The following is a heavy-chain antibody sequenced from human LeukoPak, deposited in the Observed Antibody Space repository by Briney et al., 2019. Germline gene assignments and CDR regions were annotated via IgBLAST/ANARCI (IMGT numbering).Heavy chain of an antibody. CDR3: ARARSGYAYYYYGMDV. CDR1: GGSINNHY. Sequence: SETLSLTCTVSGGSINNHYWSWIRQPPGKGLEWIGYIYHSGSTNYNPSLKSRVTISVDTSKNQFSLKLSSVTAADTAVYYCARARSGYAYYYYGMDVWGQGTTVTVSS. J-gene: IGHJ6*02. CDR2: IYHSGST. V-gene: IGHV4-59*11. D-gene: IGHD3-3*01.